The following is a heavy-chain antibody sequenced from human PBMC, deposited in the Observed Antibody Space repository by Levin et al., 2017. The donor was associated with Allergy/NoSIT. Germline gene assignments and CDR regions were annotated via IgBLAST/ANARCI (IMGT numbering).Heavy chain of an antibody. Sequence: GGSLRLSCAASGFTFDDYAMHWVRQAPGKGLEWVSGISWNSGSIGYADSVKGRFTISRDNAKNSLYLQMNSLRAEDTALYYCAKDQDTAMGFDYWGQGTLVTVSS. V-gene: IGHV3-9*01. J-gene: IGHJ4*02. CDR1: GFTFDDYA. D-gene: IGHD5-18*01. CDR2: ISWNSGSI. CDR3: AKDQDTAMGFDY.